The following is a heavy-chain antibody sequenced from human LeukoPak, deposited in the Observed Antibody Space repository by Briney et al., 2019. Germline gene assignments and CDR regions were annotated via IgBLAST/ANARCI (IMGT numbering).Heavy chain of an antibody. D-gene: IGHD1-26*01. CDR3: ARATGEWELLSY. V-gene: IGHV3-53*04. Sequence: GGSLRLSCAASGFTFSSYSMNWVRQAPGKGLEWVSVIYSSGSTYYADSVKGRFTISRHNSKNTLYLQMNSLRAEDTAVYYCARATGEWELLSYWGQGTLVTVSS. J-gene: IGHJ4*02. CDR2: IYSSGST. CDR1: GFTFSSYS.